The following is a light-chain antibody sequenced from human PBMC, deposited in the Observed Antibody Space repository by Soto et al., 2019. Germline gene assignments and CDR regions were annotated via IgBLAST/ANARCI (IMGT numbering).Light chain of an antibody. CDR1: QSLLHSDGIAY. V-gene: IGKV2-30*02. Sequence: DIVMTQSPLSLPVTPGEPSSISCMSTQSLLHSDGIAYFSWFQQRPGRSPRRLIYKVSNRDSGVPARFSGSGSGTDFALKISRVEAEDVGVYYCMQGTHWPITFGQGTRLEIK. CDR3: MQGTHWPIT. J-gene: IGKJ5*01. CDR2: KVS.